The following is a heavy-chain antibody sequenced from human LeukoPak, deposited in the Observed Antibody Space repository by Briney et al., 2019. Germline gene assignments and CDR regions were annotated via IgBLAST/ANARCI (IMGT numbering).Heavy chain of an antibody. CDR3: ARDKATVTGNWFDS. V-gene: IGHV4-31*03. CDR1: GGSFTSGGYY. J-gene: IGHJ5*01. Sequence: KASETLSLTCTVSGGSFTSGGYYWSWIRQPPGKGLEWMGYIYYTGSTHYNPSLKSRISMSVDTSKRQFSLNLMSVTGADTAIYYCARDKATVTGNWFDSWGQGTLVAVSS. D-gene: IGHD4-17*01. CDR2: IYYTGST.